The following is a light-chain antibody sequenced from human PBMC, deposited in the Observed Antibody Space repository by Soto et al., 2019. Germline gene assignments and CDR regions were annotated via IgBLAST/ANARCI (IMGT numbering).Light chain of an antibody. CDR1: SSDVGDYKY. CDR3: SSYAGNNNV. CDR2: EVS. Sequence: QCLLTHLGSASGTHGKSVTITSTGSSSDVGDYKYVSWYSQHPAKAPQIVIYEVSKRPSGVTYRFSGSKSGNTASLTVSGLQAEDEADYYCSSYAGNNNVFGTGTKVTVL. V-gene: IGLV2-8*01. J-gene: IGLJ1*01.